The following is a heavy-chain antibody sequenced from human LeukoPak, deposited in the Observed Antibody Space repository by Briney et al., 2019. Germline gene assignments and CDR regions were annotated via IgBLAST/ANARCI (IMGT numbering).Heavy chain of an antibody. V-gene: IGHV3-21*01. CDR2: ISSSSSYI. CDR3: ARGVRDFDY. J-gene: IGHJ4*02. CDR1: GFTFSSYS. D-gene: IGHD3-3*01. Sequence: PGGSLRLSCAASGFTFSSYSMNWVRQAPGKGLEWVSSISSSSSYIYHADSVKGRFTISRDNAKNSLYLQMNSLRAEDTAVYYCARGVRDFDYWGQGTLVTVSS.